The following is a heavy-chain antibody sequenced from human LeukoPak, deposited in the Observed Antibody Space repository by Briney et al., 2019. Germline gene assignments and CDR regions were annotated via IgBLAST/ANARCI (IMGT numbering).Heavy chain of an antibody. Sequence: ASVKVSCKASGYIFTSYYMHWVRQAPGQGLEWMGIINPSGGSTSYAQKFQGRVTMTRDMSTSTVYMELSSLRSEDTAVYYCARGTTAFFFGDYWGQGTLVTVSS. CDR3: ARGTTAFFFGDY. CDR2: INPSGGST. D-gene: IGHD3-3*01. CDR1: GYIFTSYY. J-gene: IGHJ4*02. V-gene: IGHV1-46*01.